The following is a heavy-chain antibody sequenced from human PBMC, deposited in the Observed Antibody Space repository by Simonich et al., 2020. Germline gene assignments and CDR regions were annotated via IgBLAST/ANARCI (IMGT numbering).Heavy chain of an antibody. CDR1: GGSISSYY. D-gene: IGHD5-12*01. Sequence: QVQLQESGPGLVKPSETLSLTCTVSGGSISSYYWSWIRQPPGKGLEWIGYIYYSGRTIYNPSLKSRVTISVDTSKNQVSLKLSCVTAADTAVYYCARHDRWLQFYVDCWGQGTLVTVSS. CDR3: ARHDRWLQFYVDC. CDR2: IYYSGRT. J-gene: IGHJ4*02. V-gene: IGHV4-59*08.